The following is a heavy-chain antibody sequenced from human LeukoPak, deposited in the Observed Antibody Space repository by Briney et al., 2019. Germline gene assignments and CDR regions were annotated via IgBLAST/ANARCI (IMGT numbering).Heavy chain of an antibody. CDR2: ISSGSSYI. Sequence: PGGSLRLSCAASGFTFSSYSMNWVRQAPGKGLEWVSSISSGSSYIYYADSVKGRFTISRDNAENSLYLQMNSLRAEDTAVYYCAREFCSDTSCFEYYYYYYMDVWGKGTTVTVSS. CDR3: AREFCSDTSCFEYYYYYYMDV. V-gene: IGHV3-21*01. D-gene: IGHD2-2*01. J-gene: IGHJ6*03. CDR1: GFTFSSYS.